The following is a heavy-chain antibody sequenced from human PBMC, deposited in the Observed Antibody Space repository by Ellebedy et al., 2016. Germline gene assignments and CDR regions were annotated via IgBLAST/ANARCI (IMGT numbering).Heavy chain of an antibody. D-gene: IGHD3-10*01. CDR2: ISSTGTYM. CDR1: GFIFSSYS. CDR3: ARDQGEWLRHNGMDV. Sequence: GGSLRLSCAASGFIFSSYSMNWVRQAPGKGLEWVASISSTGTYMYYADSVKGRFTISSDNAKNSLYLQMSSLRAEDTAVYYCARDQGEWLRHNGMDVWGQGTTVTVSS. V-gene: IGHV3-21*03. J-gene: IGHJ6*02.